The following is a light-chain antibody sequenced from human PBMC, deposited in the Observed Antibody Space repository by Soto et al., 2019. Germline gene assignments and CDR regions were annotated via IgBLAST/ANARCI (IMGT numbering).Light chain of an antibody. V-gene: IGKV3-20*01. J-gene: IGKJ1*01. CDR2: GAS. Sequence: EMVLTQSPGTLSLSPGERATLSCRASQSVSSSYLVWYQQKPGQPPRLLIYGASSRATGIPDRFSGSGSGTDFTLTISRLEPEDFAVYYCQQYGSSPRTFGQGTKVEIK. CDR1: QSVSSSY. CDR3: QQYGSSPRT.